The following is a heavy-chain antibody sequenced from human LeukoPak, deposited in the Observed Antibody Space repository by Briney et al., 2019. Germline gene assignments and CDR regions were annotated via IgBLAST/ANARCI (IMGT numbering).Heavy chain of an antibody. CDR3: AKDHFGSSWPYYIDY. CDR1: GFTFSSYG. J-gene: IGHJ4*02. CDR2: IRYDGSNK. D-gene: IGHD6-13*01. Sequence: GGSLRLSCAASGFTFSSYGMHWVRQAPGKGLEWVAFIRYDGSNKYYADSVKGRFTISRDNSKTTLYLQMNSLRAGDTAGYYCAKDHFGSSWPYYIDYWGQGTLVTVSS. V-gene: IGHV3-30*02.